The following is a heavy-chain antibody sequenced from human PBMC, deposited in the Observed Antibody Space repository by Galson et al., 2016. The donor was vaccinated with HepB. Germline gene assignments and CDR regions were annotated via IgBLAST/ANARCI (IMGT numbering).Heavy chain of an antibody. CDR3: ARDMYTGSYIIDY. D-gene: IGHD1-26*01. CDR2: IWADGGNK. CDR1: GFTFSNHG. J-gene: IGHJ4*02. Sequence: SLRLSCAASGFTFSNHGMHWVRQAPGKGLECVAVIWADGGNKYYVDSVKGRFTISRDNANNTVYLQMNSLRADDTAEYYCARDMYTGSYIIDYWGQGTLVTVSS. V-gene: IGHV3-33*01.